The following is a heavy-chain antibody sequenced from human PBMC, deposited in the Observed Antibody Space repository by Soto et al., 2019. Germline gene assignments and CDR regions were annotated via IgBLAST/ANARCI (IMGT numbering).Heavy chain of an antibody. V-gene: IGHV3-23*01. J-gene: IGHJ5*02. CDR2: ISGSGGST. CDR1: GFTFSSYA. D-gene: IGHD2-2*01. CDR3: AKDGTRAIVVDNWFDP. Sequence: GGSLRLSCAASGFTFSSYAMSWVRQAPGKGLEWVSAISGSGGSTYYADSVKGRFTISRDNSKNTLYLQMNSLRAEDTAVYYCAKDGTRAIVVDNWFDPWGQGTLVTVSS.